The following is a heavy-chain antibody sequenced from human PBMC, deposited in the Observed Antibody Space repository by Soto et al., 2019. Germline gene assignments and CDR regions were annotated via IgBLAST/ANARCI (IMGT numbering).Heavy chain of an antibody. CDR2: ISGSGGST. CDR3: EKDPRSDATMVRGVGWFDP. V-gene: IGHV3-23*01. D-gene: IGHD3-10*01. CDR1: GFTFSSYA. J-gene: IGHJ5*02. Sequence: EVQLLESGGGLVQPGGSLRLSCAASGFTFSSYAMSWVRQAPGKGLEWVSAISGSGGSTYYADSVKGRFTISRDNSKNTLYLQMNSLRAEDTAVYYCEKDPRSDATMVRGVGWFDPWGQGTLVTVSS.